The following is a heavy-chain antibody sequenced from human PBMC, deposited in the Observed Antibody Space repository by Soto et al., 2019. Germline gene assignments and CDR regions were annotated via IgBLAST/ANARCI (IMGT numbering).Heavy chain of an antibody. Sequence: PGGSLRLSCAASGFTVSSNYMSWVRQAPGKGLEWVSVIYSGGSTYYADSVKGRFTISRDNSKNTLYLQMNSLRAEDTAVYYCARDPRYCSSTSCYYYGMDVWGQGTTVTVSS. J-gene: IGHJ6*02. CDR1: GFTVSSNY. CDR2: IYSGGST. D-gene: IGHD2-2*01. V-gene: IGHV3-53*01. CDR3: ARDPRYCSSTSCYYYGMDV.